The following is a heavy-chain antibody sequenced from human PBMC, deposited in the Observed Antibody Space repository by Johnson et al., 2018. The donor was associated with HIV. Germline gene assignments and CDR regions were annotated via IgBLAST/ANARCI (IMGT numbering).Heavy chain of an antibody. Sequence: VQLVESGGGLVQPGGSLRLSCAASGFTVSSNYMSWVRQAPGNGLEWVSVIYSGGSTYYADSVKGRFTISRDNSKNTLYLQMNSLRAEDTAVYYCASAGRNFWSGYDAFDIWGQGTMVTVSS. V-gene: IGHV3-66*01. CDR1: GFTVSSNY. CDR3: ASAGRNFWSGYDAFDI. D-gene: IGHD3-3*01. J-gene: IGHJ3*02. CDR2: IYSGGST.